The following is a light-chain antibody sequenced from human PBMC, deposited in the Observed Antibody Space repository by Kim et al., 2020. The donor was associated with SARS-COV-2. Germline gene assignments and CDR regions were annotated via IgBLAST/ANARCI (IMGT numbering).Light chain of an antibody. CDR1: SSNIGAGYG. CDR2: ADT. Sequence: QRVTISCTGSSSNIGAGYGVHWYQQLPGRAPKLLIFADTRRPSGVPDRLSGSKSGTSASLAITGLQAEDEADYYCQSYDSRLSGWVFGGGTKLTVL. CDR3: QSYDSRLSGWV. J-gene: IGLJ3*02. V-gene: IGLV1-40*01.